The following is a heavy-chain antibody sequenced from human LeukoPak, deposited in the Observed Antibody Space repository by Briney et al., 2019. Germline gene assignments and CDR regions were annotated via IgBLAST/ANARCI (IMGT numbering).Heavy chain of an antibody. Sequence: GESLKISCKGSGYSFTTYWLAWVRQMPGKGLEWMGIIYPGDSNTKYNPSFQGQVTISTDKSISTAYLQWSSLQASDTAMFYCARRSYYYDSQDTFDIWGQGTMVTVSS. CDR2: IYPGDSNT. J-gene: IGHJ3*02. CDR1: GYSFTTYW. V-gene: IGHV5-51*01. D-gene: IGHD3-22*01. CDR3: ARRSYYYDSQDTFDI.